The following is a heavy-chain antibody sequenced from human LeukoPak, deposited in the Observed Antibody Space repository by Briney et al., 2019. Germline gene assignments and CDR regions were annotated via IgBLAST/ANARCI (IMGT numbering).Heavy chain of an antibody. CDR3: VRDDRGIAVGSRDH. Sequence: GSLRPSCAAPGFQFSKPWMIRVRQASGKGLGWVATINPDGTEKRYVDSVKGRFTISRDNGKNSLYLQMSSLRAEDTAVYYCVRDDRGIAVGSRDHGAQGTLVTVSS. V-gene: IGHV3-7*03. CDR1: GFQFSKPW. J-gene: IGHJ4*02. D-gene: IGHD6-19*01. CDR2: INPDGTEK.